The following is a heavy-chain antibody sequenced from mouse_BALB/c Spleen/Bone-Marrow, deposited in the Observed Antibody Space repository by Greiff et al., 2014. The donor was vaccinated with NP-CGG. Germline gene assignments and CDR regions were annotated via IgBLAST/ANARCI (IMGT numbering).Heavy chain of an antibody. D-gene: IGHD2-4*01. V-gene: IGHV1S81*02. CDR3: TRSDYYDYQAWFAY. Sequence: QVQLKHSGAELVKPGASVKLSCKTSGYTFTNYYIYWVKQRPGQGLEWIGEINPSNGGSNFNEKLKSKATLTVDKSSSPAYMQLSSLTSEDSAVYYCTRSDYYDYQAWFAYWGQGTLVTVSA. J-gene: IGHJ3*01. CDR1: GYTFTNYY. CDR2: INPSNGGS.